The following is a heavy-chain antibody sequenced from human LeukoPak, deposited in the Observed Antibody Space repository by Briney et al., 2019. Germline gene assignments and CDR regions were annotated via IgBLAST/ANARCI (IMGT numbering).Heavy chain of an antibody. V-gene: IGHV3-23*01. CDR1: GFTFSSYA. Sequence: HPGGSLRLSCAASGFTFSSYAMSWVRQAPGKGLEWVSVISDSGGSTYYADSVEGRFTISRDNSKNTLYLQMNSLRAEDTAVYYCASHTNGYGDGNAFDIWGQGTMVTVSS. J-gene: IGHJ3*02. D-gene: IGHD4-17*01. CDR2: ISDSGGST. CDR3: ASHTNGYGDGNAFDI.